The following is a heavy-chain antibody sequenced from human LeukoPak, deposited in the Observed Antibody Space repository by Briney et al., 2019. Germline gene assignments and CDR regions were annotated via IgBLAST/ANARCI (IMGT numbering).Heavy chain of an antibody. CDR2: ISAYNGNT. CDR3: ARFLGYCSGGSCYSLDYYYYGMDV. V-gene: IGHV1-18*01. Sequence: ASVKVSCKASGYTFTSYGISWVRQAPGQGLEWMGWISAYNGNTNYAQKLQGRVTMTTDTSTSTAYMELRSLRSDDTAVYYCARFLGYCSGGSCYSLDYYYYGMDVWGQGSTVTVSS. CDR1: GYTFTSYG. J-gene: IGHJ6*02. D-gene: IGHD2-15*01.